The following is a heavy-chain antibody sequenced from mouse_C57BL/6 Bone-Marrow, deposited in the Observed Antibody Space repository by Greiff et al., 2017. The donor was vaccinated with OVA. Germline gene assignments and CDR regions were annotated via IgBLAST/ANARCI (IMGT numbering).Heavy chain of an antibody. D-gene: IGHD2-2*01. Sequence: EVQGVESGGGLVQPGGSLSLSCAASGFTFTAYYMSWVRQPPGKALEWLGFIRNKANGYTTEYSASVKGRFTISRDNSQSILYLQMNALRAEDSATYYWARYPMVTTDAMDYWGQGTSVTVSS. CDR3: ARYPMVTTDAMDY. CDR2: IRNKANGYTT. V-gene: IGHV7-3*01. J-gene: IGHJ4*01. CDR1: GFTFTAYY.